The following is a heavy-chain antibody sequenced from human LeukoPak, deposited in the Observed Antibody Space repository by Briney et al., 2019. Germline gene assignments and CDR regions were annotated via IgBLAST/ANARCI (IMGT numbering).Heavy chain of an antibody. V-gene: IGHV3-74*01. CDR2: INSDGSST. J-gene: IGHJ6*03. D-gene: IGHD3-10*01. Sequence: PGESLRLSCAASGFSFTTYWMGWVRQAPGKGLEWVSRINSDGSSTSYADSVKGRFTISRDNAKNTLYLQMNSLRAEDTAVYYCARGPGENHYYMDVWGKGTTVTVSS. CDR1: GFSFTTYW. CDR3: ARGPGENHYYMDV.